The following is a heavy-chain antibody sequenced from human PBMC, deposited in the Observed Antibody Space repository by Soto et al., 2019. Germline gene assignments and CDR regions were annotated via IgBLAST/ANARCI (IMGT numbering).Heavy chain of an antibody. CDR2: INPNSGGT. Sequence: QVQLVQSGAEVKKSGASVKVSCKASEYTFTGYYMHWVRQAPGQGPEWMGWINPNSGGTNYAHKFQGRVTLTRDTSISTAYMELSRLRSDDTSVYYCARGPRYSSSWYGYWGQGTLVTVSS. CDR1: EYTFTGYY. J-gene: IGHJ4*02. CDR3: ARGPRYSSSWYGY. D-gene: IGHD6-13*01. V-gene: IGHV1-2*02.